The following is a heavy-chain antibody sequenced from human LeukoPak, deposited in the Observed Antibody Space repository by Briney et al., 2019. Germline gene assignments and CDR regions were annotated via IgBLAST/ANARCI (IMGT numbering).Heavy chain of an antibody. Sequence: GGSLRLSCAASGCTFSSYSMNWIRQAPGKGLEWVSSISSSSSYIYYADSVKGRFTISRDNAKNSLYLQMNSLRAEDTAVYYCAREARSYGDFDYWGQGTLVTVSS. CDR3: AREARSYGDFDY. CDR2: ISSSSSYI. J-gene: IGHJ4*02. CDR1: GCTFSSYS. V-gene: IGHV3-21*01. D-gene: IGHD4-17*01.